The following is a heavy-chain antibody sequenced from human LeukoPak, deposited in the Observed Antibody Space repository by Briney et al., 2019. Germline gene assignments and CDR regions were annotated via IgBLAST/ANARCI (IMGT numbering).Heavy chain of an antibody. V-gene: IGHV3-23*01. D-gene: IGHD3-10*01. J-gene: IGHJ4*02. CDR3: AKLKRVGIAPFDD. Sequence: GGSLRLSRAPSGFTFSHFAMSSVRHPPGKGLQWVSSISGSGNKTYDAASVKGRFTISRDNSKNTPYLQMTGLTAEDTAVYYCAKLKRVGIAPFDDWGQGILVTVSS. CDR2: ISGSGNKT. CDR1: GFTFSHFA.